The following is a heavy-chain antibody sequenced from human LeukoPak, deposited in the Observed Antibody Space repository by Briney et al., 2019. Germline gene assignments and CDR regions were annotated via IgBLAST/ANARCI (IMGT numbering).Heavy chain of an antibody. V-gene: IGHV4-59*01. Sequence: SETLSLTCNVSGGSISGYHWSWIRQPPGKGLEWLGYIYYSGSSNYNPSLKSRVTISADTSKNQFSLKLSSVTAADTAVYYCARGGGYSSSSAFDYWGQGTLVTVSS. CDR2: IYYSGSS. CDR1: GGSISGYH. CDR3: ARGGGYSSSSAFDY. D-gene: IGHD6-6*01. J-gene: IGHJ4*02.